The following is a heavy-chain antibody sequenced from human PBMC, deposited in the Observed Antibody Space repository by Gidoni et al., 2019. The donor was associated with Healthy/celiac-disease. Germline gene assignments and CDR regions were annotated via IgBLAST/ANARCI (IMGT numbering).Heavy chain of an antibody. CDR3: AHRKVGASVFDY. CDR1: GFSVSTSGVG. Sequence: QITLKESGPTLVTATQTLTLTFTFSGFSVSTSGVGVGWIRQPPGKALEWLALIYWDDDKRYSPSLKTRLTITKDTSKNQVVLRMTNMDPVDTATYYCAHRKVGASVFDYWGQGTLVTVSS. CDR2: IYWDDDK. V-gene: IGHV2-5*02. J-gene: IGHJ4*02. D-gene: IGHD1-26*01.